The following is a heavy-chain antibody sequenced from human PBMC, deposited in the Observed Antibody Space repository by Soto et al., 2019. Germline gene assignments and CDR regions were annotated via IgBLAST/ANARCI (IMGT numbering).Heavy chain of an antibody. CDR2: IIPIFGTA. D-gene: IGHD2-21*01. CDR1: GGTFSSYA. Sequence: SVKVSCKASGGTFSSYAISWVRQAPGQGLEWMGGIIPIFGTANYAQKFQGRVTITADKSTSTAYMELSSLRSEDTAVYYCARDSYSGHYYYGMDVWGQGTTVTVSS. V-gene: IGHV1-69*06. J-gene: IGHJ6*02. CDR3: ARDSYSGHYYYGMDV.